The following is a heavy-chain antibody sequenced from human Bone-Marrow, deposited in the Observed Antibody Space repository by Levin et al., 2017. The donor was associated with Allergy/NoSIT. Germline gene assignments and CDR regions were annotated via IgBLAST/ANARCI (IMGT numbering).Heavy chain of an antibody. CDR3: ARVLQYSYYYTDV. J-gene: IGHJ6*03. CDR1: GVSITSGSYY. V-gene: IGHV4-61*09. D-gene: IGHD2-21*01. Sequence: SQTLSLTCTVSGVSITSGSYYWSWIRQPAGKGLEWIGHSYTSGNITYNPSLKSRVTISLDTSKNQFSLNLRSVTAADTAVYYCARVLQYSYYYTDVWGKGTMVTVSS. CDR2: SYTSGNI.